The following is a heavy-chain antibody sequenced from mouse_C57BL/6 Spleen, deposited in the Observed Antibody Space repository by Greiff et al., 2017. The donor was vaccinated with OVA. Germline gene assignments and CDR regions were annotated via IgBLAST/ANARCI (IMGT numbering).Heavy chain of an antibody. CDR1: GFSLTSYG. V-gene: IGHV2-6*01. CDR2: IWGVGST. D-gene: IGHD2-3*01. Sequence: VQLVESGPGLVAPSQSLSITCTVPGFSLTSYGVDWVRQSPGKGLEWLGVIWGVGSTNYNSALKSRLSISKDNSKSQVFLKMNSLQTDDTAMYYCARIYEGYAMDYWGQGTSVTVSS. CDR3: ARIYEGYAMDY. J-gene: IGHJ4*01.